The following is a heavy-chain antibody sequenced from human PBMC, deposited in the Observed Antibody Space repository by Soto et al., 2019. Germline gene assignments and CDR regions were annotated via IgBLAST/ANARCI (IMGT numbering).Heavy chain of an antibody. V-gene: IGHV3-23*01. CDR1: GFTFRAYA. J-gene: IGHJ6*02. Sequence: EVQLLESGGGLVQPGGDLRLSCAASGFTFRAYAMAWVRQAPGKGLEWVSTLIGSGGTTYYADSVKGRFTISRDNSKSTLYLQMNSLRVDDTAVYDCEKHQGYDHYDGMDVWGQGTTVTVSS. CDR3: EKHQGYDHYDGMDV. CDR2: LIGSGGTT.